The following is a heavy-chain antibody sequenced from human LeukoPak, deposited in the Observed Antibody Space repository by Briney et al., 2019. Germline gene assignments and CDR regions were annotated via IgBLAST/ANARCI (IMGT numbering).Heavy chain of an antibody. J-gene: IGHJ4*02. Sequence: HPGGSLRLSCAASGFSFSSYAMSWVRQAPGKGLEWVSYISSSGSTIYYADSVKGQFTISRDNANNSLYLQMNSLRAEDTAVYYCAKEGRQWPKVDYWGQGTLVTVSS. D-gene: IGHD6-19*01. CDR2: ISSSGSTI. CDR3: AKEGRQWPKVDY. V-gene: IGHV3-48*04. CDR1: GFSFSSYA.